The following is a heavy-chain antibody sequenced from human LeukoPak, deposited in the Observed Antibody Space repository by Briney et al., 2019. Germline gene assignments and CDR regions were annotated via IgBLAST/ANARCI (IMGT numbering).Heavy chain of an antibody. CDR1: EFTFSSHA. Sequence: GTSLRLSCAASEFTFSSHAIHWVRQTPGKGLEWVSLISYGSHSKYNADSVKGRFTISRDDARSTVFLQMNSLTVDDTAVYYCARDRRPKNFGSGSYDLWGQGTLVTVSS. CDR3: ARDRRPKNFGSGSYDL. V-gene: IGHV3-30*04. D-gene: IGHD3-10*01. J-gene: IGHJ4*01. CDR2: ISYGSHSK.